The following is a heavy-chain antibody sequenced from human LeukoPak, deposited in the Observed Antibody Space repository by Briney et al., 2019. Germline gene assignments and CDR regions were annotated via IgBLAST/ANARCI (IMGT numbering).Heavy chain of an antibody. Sequence: SETLSLTCAVYGGSFSGYYWSWIRQPPGKGLEWIGEINHSGSTNYNPSLKSRVTISVDTSKNQFSLKLSSVTAADTAVYYCARHSSREYYGSGSIKYWGQGTLVTVSS. V-gene: IGHV4-34*01. CDR2: INHSGST. CDR1: GGSFSGYY. CDR3: ARHSSREYYGSGSIKY. J-gene: IGHJ4*02. D-gene: IGHD3-10*01.